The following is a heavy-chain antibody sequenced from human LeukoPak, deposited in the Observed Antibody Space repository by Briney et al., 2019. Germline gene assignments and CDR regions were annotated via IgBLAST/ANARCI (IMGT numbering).Heavy chain of an antibody. D-gene: IGHD3-3*01. V-gene: IGHV3-74*01. Sequence: GGSLRLSCAASGLTFSSDWMHWVRQVPGKGLVWVSRINSDASTINYADSVKGRFTISRDNAKNTLYLQMNNLRAEDTAVYYCAKDHYWSIDYWGRGTLVTVSS. CDR3: AKDHYWSIDY. CDR2: INSDASTI. J-gene: IGHJ4*01. CDR1: GLTFSSDW.